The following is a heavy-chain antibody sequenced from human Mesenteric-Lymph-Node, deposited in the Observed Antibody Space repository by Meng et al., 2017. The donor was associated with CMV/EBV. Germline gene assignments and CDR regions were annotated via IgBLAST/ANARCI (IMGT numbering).Heavy chain of an antibody. Sequence: SETLSLTCSVSGGSVSSSYYWSWIRQPPGKGLEWIGEINQSGSTSYNPSLKSRVTISVETSTKQVSLRLSSVTAADTAVYYCARGGNNMIFGYYFDYWGQGTLVTVSS. J-gene: IGHJ4*02. V-gene: IGHV4-34*01. D-gene: IGHD3/OR15-3a*01. CDR3: ARGGNNMIFGYYFDY. CDR1: GGSVSSSYY. CDR2: INQSGST.